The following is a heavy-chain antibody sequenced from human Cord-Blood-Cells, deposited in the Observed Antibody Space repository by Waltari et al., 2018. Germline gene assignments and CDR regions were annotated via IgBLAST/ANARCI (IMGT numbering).Heavy chain of an antibody. CDR3: ARASNFEYSSSFDY. V-gene: IGHV3-13*01. D-gene: IGHD6-6*01. Sequence: EVQLVESGGGLVQPGGSLRLSCAASGFTFSSYDMHWVRQATGKGQEWVSAIGTAGDTYYPGSVKGRFTISRENAKNSLYLQMNSLRAGDTAVYYCARASNFEYSSSFDYWGQGTLVTVSS. CDR2: IGTAGDT. J-gene: IGHJ4*02. CDR1: GFTFSSYD.